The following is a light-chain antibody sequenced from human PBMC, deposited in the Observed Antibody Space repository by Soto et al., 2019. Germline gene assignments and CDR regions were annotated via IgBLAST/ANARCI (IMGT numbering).Light chain of an antibody. Sequence: EIVLTQSPATLSLSPGERATLSCRASQNVSSYLAWYQQKPGQAPRLLIYDASNRATGIPARFSGSGSGTDFTLTISSLEPEDFAVYYCQQRSNWLTFGGGTKV. J-gene: IGKJ4*01. CDR3: QQRSNWLT. V-gene: IGKV3-11*01. CDR2: DAS. CDR1: QNVSSY.